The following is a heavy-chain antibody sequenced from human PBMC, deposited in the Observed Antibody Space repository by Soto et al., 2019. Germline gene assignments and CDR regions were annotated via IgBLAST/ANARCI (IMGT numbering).Heavy chain of an antibody. V-gene: IGHV3-30-3*01. J-gene: IGHJ4*02. CDR1: GFTFSSYA. CDR2: ISYDGSSK. CDR3: AKDGDYFLGYFDY. D-gene: IGHD4-17*01. Sequence: PGGSLRLSCAASGFTFSSYAMHWVRQAPGKGLEWVAVISYDGSSKYYADSVKGRFTISRDNSKNTLYLQMNSLRAEDTAVYYCAKDGDYFLGYFDYWGQGTLVTVSS.